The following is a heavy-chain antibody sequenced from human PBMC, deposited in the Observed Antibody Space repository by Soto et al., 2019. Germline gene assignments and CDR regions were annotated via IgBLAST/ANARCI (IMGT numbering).Heavy chain of an antibody. CDR1: GYTFTSYG. CDR2: ISAYNGNT. V-gene: IGHV1-18*01. Sequence: ASVKVSCKASGYTFTSYGISWVRQAPGQGLEWMGWISAYNGNTNYAQKLQGRVTMTRNTSTSTAYMELSSLRSEDTAVYYCARVKIEYSSPFAFDIWGQGTMVTVSS. J-gene: IGHJ3*02. D-gene: IGHD6-6*01. CDR3: ARVKIEYSSPFAFDI.